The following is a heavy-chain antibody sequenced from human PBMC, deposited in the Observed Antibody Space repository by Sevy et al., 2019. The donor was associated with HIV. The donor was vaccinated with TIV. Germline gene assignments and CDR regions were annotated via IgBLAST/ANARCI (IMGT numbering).Heavy chain of an antibody. CDR2: IYYSGST. D-gene: IGHD6-13*01. Sequence: SETLSLTCTVSGGSISSGGYYWSWIRQHPGKGLEWIGYIYYSGSTYYNPSLKSLVTISVDTSKNQFSLKLSSVTAANTAVYYCARDTSGVAAAGTDIWGQGTMVTVSS. CDR3: ARDTSGVAAAGTDI. V-gene: IGHV4-31*01. CDR1: GGSISSGGYY. J-gene: IGHJ3*02.